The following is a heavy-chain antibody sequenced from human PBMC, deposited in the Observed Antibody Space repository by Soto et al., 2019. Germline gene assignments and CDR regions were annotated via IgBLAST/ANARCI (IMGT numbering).Heavy chain of an antibody. CDR1: GDSFNNYA. V-gene: IGHV1-69*01. CDR3: ASGAESTAGGCLDV. J-gene: IGHJ6*02. D-gene: IGHD3-16*01. Sequence: VQLVQSETEVRKPGSSVKLSCKTSGDSFNNYAISWVRQAPGQGLEWMGGIIPIMDLVKYAEKFQGRVTISATESTSTAYLEVTSVRSEDRATYSCASGAESTAGGCLDVWGPGTTVSVSS. CDR2: IIPIMDLV.